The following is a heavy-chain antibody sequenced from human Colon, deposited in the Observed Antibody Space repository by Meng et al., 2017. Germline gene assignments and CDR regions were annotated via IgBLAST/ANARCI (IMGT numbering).Heavy chain of an antibody. Sequence: QVQLQGPGPGLLKPSGTLSLPCAVSGTSISRSNWWTWVRQAPGKGLEWIGEIYHIGSTNYNPSLKSRVTILVDESKNEFSLKLTSVTAADTAVYYCARENDSGNSYDHWGRGTLVTVSS. D-gene: IGHD3-10*01. J-gene: IGHJ4*02. V-gene: IGHV4-4*02. CDR1: GTSISRSNW. CDR2: IYHIGST. CDR3: ARENDSGNSYDH.